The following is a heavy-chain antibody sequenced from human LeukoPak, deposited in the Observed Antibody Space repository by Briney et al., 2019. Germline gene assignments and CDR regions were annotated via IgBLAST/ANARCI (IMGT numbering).Heavy chain of an antibody. V-gene: IGHV3-21*01. CDR1: GFTFSNYG. D-gene: IGHD3-10*01. CDR3: ARGRSITLLRGVAMSDGFDI. J-gene: IGHJ3*02. CDR2: IDTSAAYI. Sequence: PGGSLRLSCAASGFTFSNYGVTWVRQAPGKGLEWVSFIDTSAAYIYYGDSMRGRFTISRDNAKNSLYLQMNGLRAEDTAVYYCARGRSITLLRGVAMSDGFDIWGQGTMVTVSS.